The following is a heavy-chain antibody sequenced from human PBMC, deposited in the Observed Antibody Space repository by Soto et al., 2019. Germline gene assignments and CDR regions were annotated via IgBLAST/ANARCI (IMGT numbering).Heavy chain of an antibody. CDR2: INPSDGNR. CDR1: GYTFTGYY. J-gene: IGHJ4*02. D-gene: IGHD3-22*01. Sequence: ASVKVSCKASGYTFTGYYMHWVRQAPGQGLKWMGWINPSDGNRNFAQKFEDRVTMTTATSTNTVFLELRSLKSDDTAIYYCARDRLRGYDSSGFYSWGQGTMVTVSS. V-gene: IGHV1-2*02. CDR3: ARDRLRGYDSSGFYS.